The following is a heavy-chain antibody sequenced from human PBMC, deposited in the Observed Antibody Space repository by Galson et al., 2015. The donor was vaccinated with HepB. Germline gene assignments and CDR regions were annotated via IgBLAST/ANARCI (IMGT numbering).Heavy chain of an antibody. D-gene: IGHD3-10*01. CDR1: GFTFSSYG. Sequence: SLRLSCAASGFTFSSYGMHWVRQAPGKGLEWVAVISYDGSNKYYADSVKGRFTISRANSKNTLYLQMNSLRAEDTAVYYCAKVPQYGSGRVPARYYYNGMDVWCQGTTFTVSS. V-gene: IGHV3-30*18. CDR3: AKVPQYGSGRVPARYYYNGMDV. CDR2: ISYDGSNK. J-gene: IGHJ6*02.